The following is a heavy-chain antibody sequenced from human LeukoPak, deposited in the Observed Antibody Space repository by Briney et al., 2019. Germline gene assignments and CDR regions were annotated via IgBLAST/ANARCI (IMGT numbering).Heavy chain of an antibody. CDR3: ARGLGGINTPQGGY. CDR2: MNPNSGNT. V-gene: IGHV1-8*01. D-gene: IGHD3-16*01. J-gene: IGHJ4*02. CDR1: GYTFTSYD. Sequence: ASVKVSCKASGYTFTSYDINWVRQATGQGLEWMGWMNPNSGNTGYAQKFQGRVTMTRNTSISTAYMELSSLGSEDTAVYYCARGLGGINTPQGGYWGQGTLVTVSS.